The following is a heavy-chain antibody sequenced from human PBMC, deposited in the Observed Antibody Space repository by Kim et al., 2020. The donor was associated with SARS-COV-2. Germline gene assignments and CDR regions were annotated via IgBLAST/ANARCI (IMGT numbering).Heavy chain of an antibody. V-gene: IGHV1-24*01. CDR3: ATGLTVGARTS. Sequence: ASVKVSCKVSGYTLTDLSIHWVRQAPGKGLEWTGGFDPAAGETLYAQKFQGRVTMTDDTSTDTAYMELSSLRSEDTAVYYCATGLTVGARTSWGQGTLVTVSS. CDR1: GYTLTDLS. D-gene: IGHD1-26*01. CDR2: FDPAAGET. J-gene: IGHJ4*02.